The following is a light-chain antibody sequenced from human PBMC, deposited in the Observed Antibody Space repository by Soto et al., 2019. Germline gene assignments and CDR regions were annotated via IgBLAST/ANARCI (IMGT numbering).Light chain of an antibody. Sequence: DVVMTQSPLSLSVSLGQPASISCRSSQSLLYINGDIYLNWFQQRPGQSPRRLIYKVSDLDSGVPDRFSGSGAGTNFTLKITRVEADDVGLSYCLQATHWPWTFGQGTRVEIK. CDR3: LQATHWPWT. V-gene: IGKV2D-30*01. CDR2: KVS. CDR1: QSLLYINGDIY. J-gene: IGKJ1*01.